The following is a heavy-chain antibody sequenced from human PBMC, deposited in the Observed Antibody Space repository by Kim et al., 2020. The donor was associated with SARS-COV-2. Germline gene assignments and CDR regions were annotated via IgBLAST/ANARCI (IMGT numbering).Heavy chain of an antibody. CDR3: ATVVFYYDAGYFKN. V-gene: IGHV3-66*01. J-gene: IGHJ1*01. Sequence: GGSLRLSCAASGYTVTYSYMGWVRQAPGKGLEWVSFIYSGGNTIYADSVKGRLIISRDHSKNTLYLQMNSVRAEDTAVYYCATVVFYYDAGYFKNWGQGTLVIVSS. D-gene: IGHD3-22*01. CDR1: GYTVTYSY. CDR2: IYSGGNT.